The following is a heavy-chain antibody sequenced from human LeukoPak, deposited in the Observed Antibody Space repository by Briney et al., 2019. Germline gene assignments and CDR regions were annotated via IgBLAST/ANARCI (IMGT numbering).Heavy chain of an antibody. CDR3: ARDTYYDSSGYYYQDY. V-gene: IGHV3-66*01. CDR1: GFTVSSNY. CDR2: IYSGGST. D-gene: IGHD3-22*01. Sequence: GGSLRLPCAASGFTVSSNYMSWVRQAPGKGLGWVSVIYSGGSTYYADSVKGRFTISRDNSKNTLYLQMNSLRAEDTAVYYCARDTYYDSSGYYYQDYWGQGTLVTVSS. J-gene: IGHJ4*02.